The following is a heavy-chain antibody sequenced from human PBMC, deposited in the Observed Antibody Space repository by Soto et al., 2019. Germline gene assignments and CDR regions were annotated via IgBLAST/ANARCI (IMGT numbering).Heavy chain of an antibody. D-gene: IGHD1-26*01. CDR1: GDSISSGIYY. J-gene: IGHJ4*01. V-gene: IGHV4-31*03. CDR3: ARDRERGGGYFDY. Sequence: PSETLSLTCTVSGDSISSGIYYWSWIRQHPGKGLEWIGYLYYTGSTYYNPSLRSRVTTSLDTSRNQFSLNLSSVTAADTAVYYCARDRERGGGYFDYWGHGALVTVSS. CDR2: LYYTGST.